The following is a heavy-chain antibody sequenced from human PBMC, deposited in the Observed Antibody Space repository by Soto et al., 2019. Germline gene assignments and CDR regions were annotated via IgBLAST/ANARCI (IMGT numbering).Heavy chain of an antibody. V-gene: IGHV3-23*01. Sequence: EVQLLESGGGLVQPGGSRGLSCAASGFTFSLYAMSWVRQSPGKGLEWVSSISAGGGGTYYADSVKGRFTISRDNSKNTLYLQMNTLRAEDTSLYYCAKQQMVPGAGEYFHDWGHGTLVTVSS. CDR2: ISAGGGGT. J-gene: IGHJ4*01. D-gene: IGHD6-13*01. CDR3: AKQQMVPGAGEYFHD. CDR1: GFTFSLYA.